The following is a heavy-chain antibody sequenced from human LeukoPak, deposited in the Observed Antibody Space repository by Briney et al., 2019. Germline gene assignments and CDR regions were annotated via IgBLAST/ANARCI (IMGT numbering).Heavy chain of an antibody. CDR3: AKDPIGYYDSSGYQEDFQH. CDR2: ISGSGGST. Sequence: GGSLRLSCAASGFTFSSYGMSWVRQAPGKGLEWVSGISGSGGSTYYADSVKGRFTISRDNSKNTLYLQMNSLRAEDTAVYYCAKDPIGYYDSSGYQEDFQHWGQGTLVTVSS. CDR1: GFTFSSYG. V-gene: IGHV3-23*01. D-gene: IGHD3-22*01. J-gene: IGHJ1*01.